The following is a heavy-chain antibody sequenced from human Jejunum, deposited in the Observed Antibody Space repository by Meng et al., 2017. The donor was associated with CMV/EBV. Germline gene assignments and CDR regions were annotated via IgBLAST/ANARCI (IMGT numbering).Heavy chain of an antibody. CDR3: AKDSPWSPGY. Sequence: CAASGFAFGDSAMHWVRQAPGKGLEWVSLISWDGGMTYYADSVKGRFTISRDNSKNSLYLEMNSLTTEDTALYYCAKDSPWSPGYWGQGTLVTVSS. D-gene: IGHD2-8*02. V-gene: IGHV3-43D*03. J-gene: IGHJ4*02. CDR1: GFAFGDSA. CDR2: ISWDGGMT.